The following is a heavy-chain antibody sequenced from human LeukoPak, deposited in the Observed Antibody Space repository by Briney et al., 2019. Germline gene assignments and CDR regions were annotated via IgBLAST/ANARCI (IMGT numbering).Heavy chain of an antibody. V-gene: IGHV3-33*01. J-gene: IGHJ4*02. D-gene: IGHD1-7*01. CDR3: ARLRRELWGLSFDD. CDR2: IWYDGSNK. Sequence: PAGRSLRLSCAVSGFTFSNYDMHWVRQAPGKGLEWVAVIWYDGSNKYYADSVKGRFTISRDNSKNTLYLQMNTLRAEDTAVYYCARLRRELWGLSFDDWGQGTRVTVSS. CDR1: GFTFSNYD.